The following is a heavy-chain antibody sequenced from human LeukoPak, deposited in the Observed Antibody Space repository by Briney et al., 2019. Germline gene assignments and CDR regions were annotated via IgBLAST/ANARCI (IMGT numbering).Heavy chain of an antibody. D-gene: IGHD6-19*01. Sequence: SETLSLTCTVSGGSISSYYWSWIRQPAGKGLEWIGRIYTSGSTNYNPSPKSRVTISVDTSKNQFSLKLSSVTAADTAVYYCARGSRWLLAFDIWGQGTMVAVSS. CDR3: ARGSRWLLAFDI. CDR2: IYTSGST. V-gene: IGHV4-4*07. CDR1: GGSISSYY. J-gene: IGHJ3*02.